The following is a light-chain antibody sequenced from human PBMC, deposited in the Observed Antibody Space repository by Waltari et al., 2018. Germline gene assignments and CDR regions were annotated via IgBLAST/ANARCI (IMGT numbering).Light chain of an antibody. V-gene: IGKV1-39*01. CDR2: GAS. J-gene: IGKJ4*01. CDR1: QNVDRY. Sequence: TQMTQSPSSLSASVGDRVSITCRASQNVDRYLNWYKQKPGTAPRLLVSGASSLQSGVPSRVSGGGSGTDFTLTISGLEPEDFASYYCQQTSSTPFTFGGGTNVEIK. CDR3: QQTSSTPFT.